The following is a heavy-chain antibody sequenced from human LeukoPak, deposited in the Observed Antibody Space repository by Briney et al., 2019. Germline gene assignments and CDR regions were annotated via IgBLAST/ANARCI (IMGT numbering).Heavy chain of an antibody. CDR3: TRVVGATVAYYFDY. V-gene: IGHV3-53*01. CDR1: GFTVSSNY. Sequence: GGSLRLSCAASGFTVSSNYMSWVRQAPGKGLEWVSVIYSGGSTYYADSVKGRFTISRDNAKNSLYLQMNSLRAEDTAVYYCTRVVGATVAYYFDYWGQGTLVTVSS. CDR2: IYSGGST. J-gene: IGHJ4*02. D-gene: IGHD1-26*01.